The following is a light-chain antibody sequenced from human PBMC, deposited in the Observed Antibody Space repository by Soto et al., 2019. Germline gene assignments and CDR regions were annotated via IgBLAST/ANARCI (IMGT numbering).Light chain of an antibody. V-gene: IGLV2-14*01. CDR3: SSYTARSTWV. CDR1: SSDVGGYNY. Sequence: QSALTQPASVSGSPGQSITISCTGTSSDVGGYNYVSWYQQHPGTSPKLMIYEVSNRPSGVPNRFSGSKSGNTASLIISGLQAEDEGDYYCSSYTARSTWVFGGGTKLTVL. J-gene: IGLJ3*02. CDR2: EVS.